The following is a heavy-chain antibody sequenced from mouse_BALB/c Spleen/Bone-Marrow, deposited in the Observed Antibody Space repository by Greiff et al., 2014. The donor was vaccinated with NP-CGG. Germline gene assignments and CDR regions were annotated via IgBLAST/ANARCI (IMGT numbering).Heavy chain of an antibody. J-gene: IGHJ2*01. V-gene: IGHV4-1*02. Sequence: EVQLQQSGGGLVQPGGSLKLSCAASGFDFSSYWMSWVRQAPGKGLEWLGEINPDSSTINYTPSLKGKFIISRDNAKNTLYLQMSKVRSEDTALYYCARQGYYGRSVYWGQGTTLTVSS. CDR1: GFDFSSYW. CDR2: INPDSSTI. D-gene: IGHD1-1*01. CDR3: ARQGYYGRSVY.